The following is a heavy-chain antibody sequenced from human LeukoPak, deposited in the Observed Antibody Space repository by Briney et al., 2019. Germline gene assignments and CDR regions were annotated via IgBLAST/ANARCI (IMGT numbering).Heavy chain of an antibody. CDR3: ARHYSSFTSGAFDI. CDR2: ISAYNGNT. CDR1: GYSFASYG. Sequence: ASVKVSCKASGYSFASYGFSWVRQAPGQGLEWMGWISAYNGNTNYAQKLQGRVTMTTDTSTSTAYMELRSLRSDDTAVYYCARHYSSFTSGAFDIWGQGTMVTVSS. V-gene: IGHV1-18*01. D-gene: IGHD2-21*01. J-gene: IGHJ3*02.